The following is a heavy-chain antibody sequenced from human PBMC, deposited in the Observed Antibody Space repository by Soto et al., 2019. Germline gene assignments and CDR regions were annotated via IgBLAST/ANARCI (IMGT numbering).Heavy chain of an antibody. CDR2: MNPNSGNT. CDR1: GYSFINYD. CDR3: ARGRRGESARFGVVTHYYNYLDV. D-gene: IGHD3-3*01. Sequence: ASVKVSCKASGYSFINYDINWVRQATGQGLEWMGWMNPNSGNTGYAQKFQGRLTMTGNTSISTAYMELSGLRSDDTAVYYCARGRRGESARFGVVTHYYNYLDVWGKGTTVTVSS. V-gene: IGHV1-8*01. J-gene: IGHJ6*03.